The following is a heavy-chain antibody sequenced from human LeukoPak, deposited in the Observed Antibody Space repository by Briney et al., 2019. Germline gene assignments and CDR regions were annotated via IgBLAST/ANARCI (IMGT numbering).Heavy chain of an antibody. D-gene: IGHD2-15*01. J-gene: IGHJ6*04. Sequence: PGGSLRLSCAASGFTFSSYSMNWVRQAPGKGLEWVSSISSSSSYIYYADSVKGRFTISGDNAKNSLYLQMNSLRAEDTAVYYCARIRLGYCSGGSCYSKYYYYGMDVWGKGTTVTVSS. V-gene: IGHV3-21*01. CDR2: ISSSSSYI. CDR1: GFTFSSYS. CDR3: ARIRLGYCSGGSCYSKYYYYGMDV.